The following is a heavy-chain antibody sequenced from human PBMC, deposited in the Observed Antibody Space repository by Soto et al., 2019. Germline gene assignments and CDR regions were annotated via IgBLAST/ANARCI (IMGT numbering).Heavy chain of an antibody. V-gene: IGHV3-30-3*01. CDR3: ARDVDTNWNYFDY. CDR1: GFTFSSYA. D-gene: IGHD1-1*01. CDR2: ISYDGSNK. Sequence: PGGSLRLSXAASGFTFSSYAMHWVRQAPGKGLEWVAVISYDGSNKYYADSVKGRFTISRDNSKNTLYLQMNSLRAEDTAVYYCARDVDTNWNYFDYWGKGTLVTVSS. J-gene: IGHJ4*02.